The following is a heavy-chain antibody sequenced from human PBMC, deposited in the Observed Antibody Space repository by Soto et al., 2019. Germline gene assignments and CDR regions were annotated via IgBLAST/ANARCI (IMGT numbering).Heavy chain of an antibody. D-gene: IGHD1-26*01. Sequence: ASVKVSCKASGYTFTGYYMHWVRQAPGQGLEWMGWINPNSGGANYAQKFQGWVTMTRDTSISTAYMELSRLRSDDTAVYYCARAVGSYQFDYWGQGTLVTVSS. V-gene: IGHV1-2*04. J-gene: IGHJ4*02. CDR1: GYTFTGYY. CDR2: INPNSGGA. CDR3: ARAVGSYQFDY.